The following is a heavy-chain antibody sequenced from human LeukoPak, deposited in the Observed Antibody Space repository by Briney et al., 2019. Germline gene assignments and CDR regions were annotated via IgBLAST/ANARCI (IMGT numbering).Heavy chain of an antibody. Sequence: SETLSLTCAVHARSFSGYYCGSIRQPPGKGLEWIGEINHSGSTNYNPSLKSRVTISVDTSKNQFSLTLSSVTAAATAVYYCARGLSGSYWEGWDYWGQGTLVTVSS. CDR2: INHSGST. V-gene: IGHV4-34*01. CDR3: ARGLSGSYWEGWDY. CDR1: ARSFSGYY. D-gene: IGHD1-26*01. J-gene: IGHJ4*02.